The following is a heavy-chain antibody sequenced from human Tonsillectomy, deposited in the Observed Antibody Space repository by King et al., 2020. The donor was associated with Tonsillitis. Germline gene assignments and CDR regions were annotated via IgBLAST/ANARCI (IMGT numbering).Heavy chain of an antibody. V-gene: IGHV5-51*01. CDR2: IYPGDSDT. D-gene: IGHD3-9*01. J-gene: IGHJ4*02. CDR1: VYSFTSYY. CDR3: ARHRRHEDILTGLGD. Sequence: QLVQSGAEVKKPGASLKISCKGSVYSFTSYYIGWVRQMPGKGLEWMGIIYPGDSDTRYSPSFQGQVTISADKSISTAYLQWSSLKASDTAMYYCARHRRHEDILTGLGDWGQGTLVTVSS.